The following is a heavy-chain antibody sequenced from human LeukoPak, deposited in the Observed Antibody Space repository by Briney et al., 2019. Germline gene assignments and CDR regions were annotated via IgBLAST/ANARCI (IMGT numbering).Heavy chain of an antibody. D-gene: IGHD3-22*01. Sequence: ASVTLSCTASGYTFTSYYMHWVRQAPGQGLEWMGIINPSGGSTSYAQKFQGRVTMTRDTPTSTVYMELSSLRSEDTAVYYCARDLQMNYYDSSGYYYHDASDIWGQGTMVTVSS. J-gene: IGHJ3*02. CDR2: INPSGGST. CDR1: GYTFTSYY. V-gene: IGHV1-46*01. CDR3: ARDLQMNYYDSSGYYYHDASDI.